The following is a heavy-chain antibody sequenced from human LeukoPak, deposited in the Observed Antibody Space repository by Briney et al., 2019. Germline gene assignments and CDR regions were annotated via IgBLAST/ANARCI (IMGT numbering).Heavy chain of an antibody. Sequence: ASVKVSCKASGYTFTRQAISWVRQAPGLGLEWMGWIRPDSGDTGHAQKFRGRVVITRDNSIDTTYMELSSLTPEDTAIYYCARELSTSVPDFWGQGTLVTVSS. CDR1: GYTFTRQA. V-gene: IGHV1-8*03. J-gene: IGHJ4*02. CDR3: ARELSTSVPDF. CDR2: IRPDSGDT. D-gene: IGHD5/OR15-5a*01.